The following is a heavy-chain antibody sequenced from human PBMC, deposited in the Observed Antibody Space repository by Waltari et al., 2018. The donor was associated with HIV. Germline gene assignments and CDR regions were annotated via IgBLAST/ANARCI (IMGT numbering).Heavy chain of an antibody. CDR3: ARTYSSDWNDRYFDF. Sequence: EVQLVQSGAEVRKPGESLKISCKGSGYSFANYWIGWVRQMSGKGLEWMGIIYPGDSDTRYSPSFQGQVTISADKSINTAYLQWSSLKASDTAIYYCARTYSSDWNDRYFDFWGQGTLVTVSS. CDR2: IYPGDSDT. CDR1: GYSFANYW. D-gene: IGHD6-19*01. J-gene: IGHJ4*02. V-gene: IGHV5-51*01.